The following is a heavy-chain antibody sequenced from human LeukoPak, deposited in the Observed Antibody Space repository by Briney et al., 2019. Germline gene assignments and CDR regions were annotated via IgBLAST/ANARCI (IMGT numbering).Heavy chain of an antibody. Sequence: SETLSLTCTVSGASINSHYWSWIRQPAGKGLEWIGRIYISGSTNYNSSLQSRVTMSVDTSRNQFSLKLTSVTAADTAVYYCARALNPLPGTYYFDYWGQGTLVTVSS. V-gene: IGHV4-4*07. D-gene: IGHD2-15*01. CDR2: IYISGST. J-gene: IGHJ4*02. CDR3: ARALNPLPGTYYFDY. CDR1: GASINSHY.